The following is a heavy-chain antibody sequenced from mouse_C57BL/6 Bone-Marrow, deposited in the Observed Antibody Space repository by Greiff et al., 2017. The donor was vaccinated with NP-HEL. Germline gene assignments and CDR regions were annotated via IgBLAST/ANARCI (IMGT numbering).Heavy chain of an antibody. CDR3: TRRFYYGNHWYFDV. V-gene: IGHV1-5*01. D-gene: IGHD2-1*01. CDR2: IYPGNSDT. J-gene: IGHJ1*03. CDR1: GYTFTSYW. Sequence: EVQLQQSGTVLARPGASVKMSCKTSGYTFTSYWMHWVKQRPGQGLEWIGAIYPGNSDTSYNQKFKGKAKLTAVTSASTAYMELSSLTNEDSAVYYCTRRFYYGNHWYFDVWGTGTTVTVSS.